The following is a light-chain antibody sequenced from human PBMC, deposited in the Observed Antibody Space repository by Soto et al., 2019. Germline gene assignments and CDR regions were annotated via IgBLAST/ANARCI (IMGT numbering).Light chain of an antibody. CDR1: SSDVGGYNY. CDR3: SSYTSSRAYV. CDR2: EVS. J-gene: IGLJ1*01. Sequence: QSALTQPPSASGSLGLSVTLSCTGTSSDVGGYNYVSWYQQQSGKAPKLMIHEVSNRPSGVSNRFSGSKSGNTASLTISGLQAEDEADYYCSSYTSSRAYVFGIGTKLTVL. V-gene: IGLV2-14*01.